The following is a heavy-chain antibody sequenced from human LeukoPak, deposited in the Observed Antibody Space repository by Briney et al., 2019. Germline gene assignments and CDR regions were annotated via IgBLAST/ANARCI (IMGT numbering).Heavy chain of an antibody. CDR3: ARTIFGVSFDY. CDR2: IKQDGSEK. D-gene: IGHD3-3*01. Sequence: GGSLRLSCAASEFTFSSYWMSWVRQAPGKGLEWVANIKQDGSEKYYVGSVKGRFTISRDNAKNSLYLQMNSLRAEDTAVYYCARTIFGVSFDYWGQGTLDTVSS. J-gene: IGHJ4*02. CDR1: EFTFSSYW. V-gene: IGHV3-7*01.